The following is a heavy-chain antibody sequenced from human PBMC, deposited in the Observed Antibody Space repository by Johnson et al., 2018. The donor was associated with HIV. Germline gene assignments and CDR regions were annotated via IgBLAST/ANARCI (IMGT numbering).Heavy chain of an antibody. CDR2: ISYDGSNK. Sequence: QVQLVESGGGVVQPGRSLRLSCAASGFTFSSYAMHWVRQAPGKGLEWVAVISYDGSNKYYADSVKGRFTISRDNSKNTLYLQMNSLRSEDTAVYYCAKAGQLVAATSPFDIWGQGTMVTVSS. V-gene: IGHV3-30*18. CDR3: AKAGQLVAATSPFDI. D-gene: IGHD2-15*01. J-gene: IGHJ3*02. CDR1: GFTFSSYA.